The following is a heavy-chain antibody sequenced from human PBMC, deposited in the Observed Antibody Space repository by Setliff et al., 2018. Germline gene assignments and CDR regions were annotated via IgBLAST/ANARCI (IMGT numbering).Heavy chain of an antibody. Sequence: ASVKVSCKASAYSFTNYGITWVRQAPGQGLEWMGWISAYDGNTRFAQNIQGRVTLTTDTPTSTAYMELRSLRADDTAVYYCARSPPNRGFGSGWYGDFWGQGTLVTVSS. CDR3: ARSPPNRGFGSGWYGDF. CDR2: ISAYDGNT. D-gene: IGHD6-19*01. J-gene: IGHJ4*02. V-gene: IGHV1-18*01. CDR1: AYSFTNYG.